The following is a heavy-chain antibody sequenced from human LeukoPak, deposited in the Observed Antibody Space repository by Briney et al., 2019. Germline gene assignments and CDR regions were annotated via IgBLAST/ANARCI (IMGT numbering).Heavy chain of an antibody. CDR3: ARNPGVTAGRGYYYYMDV. D-gene: IGHD2-2*01. J-gene: IGHJ6*03. CDR1: GFTFSHR. V-gene: IGHV3-7*01. Sequence: GGSLRLSCAASGFTFSHRMSWVRQAPGKGLQWVANINQDGSEKYFVDSVKGRFTISRDNAKNSLYLHMNSLRAEDTAVYYCARNPGVTAGRGYYYYMDVWGKGTTVTVSS. CDR2: INQDGSEK.